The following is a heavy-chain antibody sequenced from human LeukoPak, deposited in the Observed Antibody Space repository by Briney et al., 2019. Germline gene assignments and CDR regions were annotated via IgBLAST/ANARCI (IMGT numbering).Heavy chain of an antibody. CDR1: GFTFSSYE. Sequence: GSLRLSCAASGFTFSSYEMNWVRQAPGKGREWVSYISSSGSTIYYADSVKGRFTICRDNAKNSLYLQMNRMRAEDTAVYYCARGERGNDNIVVVPLDVWGQGTTVTVSS. CDR3: ARGERGNDNIVVVPLDV. D-gene: IGHD2-2*01. CDR2: ISSSGSTI. J-gene: IGHJ6*02. V-gene: IGHV3-48*03.